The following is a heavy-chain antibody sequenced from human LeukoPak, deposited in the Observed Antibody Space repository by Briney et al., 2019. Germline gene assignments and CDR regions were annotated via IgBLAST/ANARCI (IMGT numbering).Heavy chain of an antibody. D-gene: IGHD6-13*01. CDR1: GGSIGSYY. J-gene: IGHJ4*02. V-gene: IGHV4-59*01. CDR2: IYFTGST. Sequence: SETLSLTCTVSGGSIGSYYWHCIRQPPGMGLEWIGYIYFTGSTNYNPSLKSRVTISVDTSKNQCCLKLTSVTAADTAIYYCARSTYSSSQWDYWGQGTLVTVFS. CDR3: ARSTYSSSQWDY.